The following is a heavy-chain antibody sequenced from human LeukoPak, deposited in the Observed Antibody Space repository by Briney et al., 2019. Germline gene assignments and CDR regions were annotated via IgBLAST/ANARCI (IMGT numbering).Heavy chain of an antibody. CDR3: ARVHRPWIQLWTSGYYYGMDV. CDR2: INSDGSST. Sequence: PGGSLRLSCAASGFTFSSYWMHWVRQAPGKGLVWVSRINSDGSSTSYADSVKGRFTISRDNAKNTLCLQMNSLRAEDTAVYYCARVHRPWIQLWTSGYYYGMDVWGQGTTVTVSS. J-gene: IGHJ6*02. CDR1: GFTFSSYW. V-gene: IGHV3-74*01. D-gene: IGHD5-18*01.